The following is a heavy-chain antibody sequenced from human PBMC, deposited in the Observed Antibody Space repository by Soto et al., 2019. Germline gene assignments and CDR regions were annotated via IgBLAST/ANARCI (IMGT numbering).Heavy chain of an antibody. CDR2: ISAYNGNT. CDR1: GYTFTSYG. J-gene: IGHJ6*02. D-gene: IGHD2-2*01. CDR3: AREGIVVVPAAHLNYYYYGMDV. V-gene: IGHV1-18*04. Sequence: GASVKVSCKASGYTFTSYGISWVRQAPGQGLEWMGWISAYNGNTNYAQKLQGRVTMTTDTSTSTAYMELRSLRSDDTAVYYCAREGIVVVPAAHLNYYYYGMDVWGQGTTVTVSS.